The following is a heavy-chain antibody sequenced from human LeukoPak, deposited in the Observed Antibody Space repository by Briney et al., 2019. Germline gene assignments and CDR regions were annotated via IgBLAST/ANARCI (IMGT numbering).Heavy chain of an antibody. CDR2: IKQDGSEK. Sequence: PGGSLRLSCAASGFTFSSYWMSWVRQAPGKGLEWVANIKQDGSEKYYVDSVKGRFTISRDNAKNSLYLQMNSLRAEDTAVYYCAREVVVDATGSYYYGMDVWGQGTTVTVSS. J-gene: IGHJ6*02. V-gene: IGHV3-7*01. CDR3: AREVVVDATGSYYYGMDV. CDR1: GFTFSSYW. D-gene: IGHD2-15*01.